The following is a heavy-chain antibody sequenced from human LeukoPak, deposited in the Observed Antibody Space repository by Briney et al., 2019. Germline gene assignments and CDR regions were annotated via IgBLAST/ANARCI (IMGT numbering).Heavy chain of an antibody. Sequence: SATLSLTCTVSGGSISSYYWSWIRQPAGKGLEWIGRIYTSGSNNYNPSLKSRVTMSVDTSKNQFSLKLSSVTAADTAMYYCAREVADYGGYYYYHYMDVWGKGTTVTISS. J-gene: IGHJ6*03. CDR1: GGSISSYY. CDR3: AREVADYGGYYYYHYMDV. D-gene: IGHD4-23*01. V-gene: IGHV4-4*07. CDR2: IYTSGSN.